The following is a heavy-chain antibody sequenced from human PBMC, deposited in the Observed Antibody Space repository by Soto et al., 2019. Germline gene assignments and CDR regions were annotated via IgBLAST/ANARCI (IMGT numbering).Heavy chain of an antibody. J-gene: IGHJ6*02. Sequence: SETLSLTCSVAGRSISMSNVWIWFRTPPRKGLEWIGEIYHSGSTNYNPSLKSRVSISVDKSKNQFSLKLSPVTAADTAVYYCARSFDFWSSYYLGSTYYYGMDVWGQGTTVTVSS. V-gene: IGHV4-4*02. CDR2: IYHSGST. D-gene: IGHD3-3*01. CDR3: ARSFDFWSSYYLGSTYYYGMDV. CDR1: GRSISMSNV.